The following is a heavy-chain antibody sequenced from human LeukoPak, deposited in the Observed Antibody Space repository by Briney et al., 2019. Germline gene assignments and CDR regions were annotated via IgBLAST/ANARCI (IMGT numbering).Heavy chain of an antibody. CDR1: GGSISSYY. J-gene: IGHJ3*02. CDR3: ARDPPSKTGAFDI. D-gene: IGHD1-1*01. V-gene: IGHV4-59*01. CDR2: IYYSGST. Sequence: SETLSLTCTVSGGSISSYYWSWIRQPPGKGLEWIGYIYYSGSTNYNPSLKSRVTISVDTSKNQFSLKLSSVTAADTAVYYCARDPPSKTGAFDIWGQGTMVTVSS.